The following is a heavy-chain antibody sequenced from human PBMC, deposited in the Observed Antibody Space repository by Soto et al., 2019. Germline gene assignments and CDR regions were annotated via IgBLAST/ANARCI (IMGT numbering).Heavy chain of an antibody. CDR2: IRSKAYGGTT. V-gene: IGHV3-49*03. D-gene: IGHD3-9*01. CDR1: GFTFGDYA. J-gene: IGHJ3*02. CDR3: TRRRYFDWLPEDAFDI. Sequence: GGSLRLSCTASGFTFGDYAMSWFRQAPGKGLEWVGFIRSKAYGGTTEYAASVKGRFTISRDDSKSIAYLQMNSLKTEDTAVYYCTRRRYFDWLPEDAFDIWGQGTMVTVSS.